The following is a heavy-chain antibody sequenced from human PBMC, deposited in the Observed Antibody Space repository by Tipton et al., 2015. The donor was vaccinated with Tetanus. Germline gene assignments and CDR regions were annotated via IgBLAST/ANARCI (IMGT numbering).Heavy chain of an antibody. CDR1: GGSISSYY. Sequence: TLSLTCTVSGGSISSYYWSWIRQPAGKGLEWIGRIYTSGSTNYNPSLKSRVTMSVDTSKHQFSLKLSSVTAADTAVYYCARDHEAVAGTNYYYYGMDVWGQGTTVTVSS. CDR2: IYTSGST. D-gene: IGHD6-19*01. J-gene: IGHJ6*02. CDR3: ARDHEAVAGTNYYYYGMDV. V-gene: IGHV4-4*07.